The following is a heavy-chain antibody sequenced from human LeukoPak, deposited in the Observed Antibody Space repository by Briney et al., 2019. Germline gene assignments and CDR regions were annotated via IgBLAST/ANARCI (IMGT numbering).Heavy chain of an antibody. CDR2: ISNSGSSI. V-gene: IGHV3-48*03. Sequence: GGFLRLSCAASGFTFSSYEMNWVRQAPGKGLEWLSHISNSGSSIQYADSVKGRFTIFSDNAKNSLYLQMNSLRAEDTAVYYCARTRDGPFDYWGQGTLVTVSS. CDR1: GFTFSSYE. CDR3: ARTRDGPFDY. D-gene: IGHD5-24*01. J-gene: IGHJ4*02.